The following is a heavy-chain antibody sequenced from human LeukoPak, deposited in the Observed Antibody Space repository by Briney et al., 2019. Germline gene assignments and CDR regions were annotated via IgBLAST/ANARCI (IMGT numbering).Heavy chain of an antibody. CDR1: GSTFSSYA. V-gene: IGHV3-23*01. J-gene: IGHJ4*02. CDR3: AKVLVYSGSYYFDY. D-gene: IGHD1-26*01. CDR2: ISGSGGST. Sequence: GGSLRLSCAASGSTFSSYAMSWVRQAPGKGLGWVSAISGSGGSTYYADSVKGRFTISRDNSKNTLYLQMNSLRAEDTAVYYCAKVLVYSGSYYFDYWGQGTLVTVSS.